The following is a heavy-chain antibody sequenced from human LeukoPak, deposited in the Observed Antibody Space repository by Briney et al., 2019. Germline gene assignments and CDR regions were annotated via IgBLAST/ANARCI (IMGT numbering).Heavy chain of an antibody. CDR1: GFTFSNYR. D-gene: IGHD3-16*01. J-gene: IGHJ4*02. Sequence: GGSLRLSCADSGFTFSNYRMNWVRQAPGKGLEWVSSISSSSSHMYHADSVKGRFTISRDNAKNSLCLQMNSLRAEDTAVYYCARDGIGPLGNFDYWGQGTLVTVSS. V-gene: IGHV3-21*01. CDR2: ISSSSSHM. CDR3: ARDGIGPLGNFDY.